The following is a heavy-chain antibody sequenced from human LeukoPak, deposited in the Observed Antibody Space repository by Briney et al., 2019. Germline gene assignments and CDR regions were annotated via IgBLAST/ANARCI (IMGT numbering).Heavy chain of an antibody. CDR1: GFTFGDYA. Sequence: PGRSLRLSCTASGFTFGDYAMSWFRQAPGKGLEWVGFIRSKAYGGTTEYAASVKGRFTISRDDSKSIAYLQMNSLKTEDTAVYYCTRETMVRAFNYWGQGTLVTVSS. V-gene: IGHV3-49*03. J-gene: IGHJ4*02. CDR2: IRSKAYGGTT. D-gene: IGHD3-10*01. CDR3: TRETMVRAFNY.